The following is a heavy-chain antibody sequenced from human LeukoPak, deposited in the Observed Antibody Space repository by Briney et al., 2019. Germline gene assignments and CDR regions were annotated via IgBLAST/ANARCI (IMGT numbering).Heavy chain of an antibody. Sequence: GGSLRLSCAASGFTFSSYGMHWVRQAPGKGLEWMAVISYDGSNKYYADSVKGRFTISRDNSKNTLYLQMNSLRAEDTAVYYCAKDRRSGTDDYWGQGTLVTVSS. CDR3: AKDRRSGTDDY. J-gene: IGHJ4*02. CDR2: ISYDGSNK. CDR1: GFTFSSYG. D-gene: IGHD6-13*01. V-gene: IGHV3-30*18.